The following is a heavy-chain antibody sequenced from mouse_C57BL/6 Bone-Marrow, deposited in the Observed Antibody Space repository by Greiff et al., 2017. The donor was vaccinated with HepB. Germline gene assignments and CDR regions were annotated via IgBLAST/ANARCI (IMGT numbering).Heavy chain of an antibody. CDR3: TRSGPHYYGSSDWYFDV. Sequence: DVKLQESGTVLARPGASVKMSCKTSGYTFTSYWMHWVKQRPGQGLEWIGAIYPGNSDTSYNQKFKGKAKLTAVTSASTAYMELSSLTNEDSAVYYCTRSGPHYYGSSDWYFDVWGTGTTVTVSS. D-gene: IGHD1-1*01. CDR2: IYPGNSDT. J-gene: IGHJ1*03. CDR1: GYTFTSYW. V-gene: IGHV1-5*01.